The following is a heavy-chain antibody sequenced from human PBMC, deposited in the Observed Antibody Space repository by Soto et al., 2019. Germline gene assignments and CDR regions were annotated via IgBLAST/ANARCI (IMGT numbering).Heavy chain of an antibody. CDR1: GDSVSSNSAA. Sequence: SQTLSLTCAISGDSVSSNSAAWNWIRQSPSRGLEWLGRTYYRSKWYNDYAVSVKSRITINPDTSKNQFSLQLNSVTPEDTAVYYCARDKREVPLWFEGGYYYGMDVWGQGTTVTVSS. V-gene: IGHV6-1*01. CDR2: TYYRSKWYN. D-gene: IGHD3-10*01. J-gene: IGHJ6*02. CDR3: ARDKREVPLWFEGGYYYGMDV.